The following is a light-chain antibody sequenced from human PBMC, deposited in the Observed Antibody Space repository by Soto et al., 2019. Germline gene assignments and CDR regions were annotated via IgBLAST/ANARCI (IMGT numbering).Light chain of an antibody. J-gene: IGKJ1*01. CDR3: QQYDNSWT. CDR2: GTS. V-gene: IGKV3-20*01. Sequence: EIVLTQSPGTLSLSPGERATLSCRASQSVSSSYLAWYQQKPGQAPRLLIYGTSSRATGIPDRFSGSGSGTDFTLTISRLEPEDFAVYYCQQYDNSWTFGQETKVEIK. CDR1: QSVSSSY.